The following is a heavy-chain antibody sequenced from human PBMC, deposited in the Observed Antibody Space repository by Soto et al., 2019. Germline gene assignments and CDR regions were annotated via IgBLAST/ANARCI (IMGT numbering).Heavy chain of an antibody. CDR2: INSDGSST. J-gene: IGHJ4*02. Sequence: EVQLVESGGGLVQPGGSLRLSCAASGFTFSSYWTHWVRQAPGKGLVWVSRINSDGSSTFYADSVKGRFTISRDNAKNTVYLQMNSLRAEDTAVYYCASNLYCSGGSCFDYWGQGTLVTVSS. V-gene: IGHV3-74*01. CDR3: ASNLYCSGGSCFDY. CDR1: GFTFSSYW. D-gene: IGHD2-15*01.